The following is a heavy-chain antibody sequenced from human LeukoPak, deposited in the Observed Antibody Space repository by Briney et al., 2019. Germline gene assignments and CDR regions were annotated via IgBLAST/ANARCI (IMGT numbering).Heavy chain of an antibody. CDR3: ARVLVSGYYGSGSYYNALPRYYFDY. CDR2: ISSSSSYT. CDR1: GFTFSDYY. D-gene: IGHD3-10*01. J-gene: IGHJ4*02. Sequence: GGSLRLSCAASGFTFSDYYMSWIRQAPGKGLEWVSYISSSSSYTNYADSVKGRFTISRDNAKNSLYLQMNSLRAEDTAVYYCARVLVSGYYGSGSYYNALPRYYFDYWGQGTLVTVSS. V-gene: IGHV3-11*05.